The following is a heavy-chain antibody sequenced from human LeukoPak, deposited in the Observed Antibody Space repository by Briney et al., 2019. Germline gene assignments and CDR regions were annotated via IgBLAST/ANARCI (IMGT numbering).Heavy chain of an antibody. J-gene: IGHJ4*02. CDR2: ISSSSSYI. CDR1: EFTFSSYS. V-gene: IGHV3-21*01. CDR3: ASFSSSRVGY. D-gene: IGHD6-6*01. Sequence: RGSLRLSCAASEFTFSSYSMNWVRQAPGKGLEWVSSISSSSSYIYYADSVKDRFTISRDNAKNSLYLQMNSLRAEDTAVYYCASFSSSRVGYWGQGTLVTVSS.